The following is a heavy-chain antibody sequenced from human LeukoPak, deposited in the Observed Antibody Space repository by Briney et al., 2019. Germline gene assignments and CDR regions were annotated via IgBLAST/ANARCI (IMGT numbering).Heavy chain of an antibody. V-gene: IGHV4-59*08. CDR3: ARHYYDRSGSYSFDY. D-gene: IGHD3-22*01. Sequence: PSETLSLTCTVSGGSITSYYWSWIRQPPGKGLEWMGYIYSGGSTNYNPSLKSRVTISVDTSRNQFSLKLNPVTAADTAVYFCARHYYDRSGSYSFDYWGQGALVTVSS. CDR2: IYSGGST. CDR1: GGSITSYY. J-gene: IGHJ4*02.